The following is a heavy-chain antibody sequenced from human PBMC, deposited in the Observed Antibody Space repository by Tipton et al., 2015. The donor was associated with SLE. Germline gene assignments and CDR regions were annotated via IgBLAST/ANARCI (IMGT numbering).Heavy chain of an antibody. CDR3: ARVGCSSTSCYGFYYMDV. Sequence: SLRLSCAASGFTFSDYYMSWIRQAPGKGLEWVSYISSSGSTIYYADSVKGRFTISRDNAKNSLYLQMNSLRAEDTAVYYCARVGCSSTSCYGFYYMDVGGKGTTVTVSS. V-gene: IGHV3-11*01. J-gene: IGHJ6*03. CDR1: GFTFSDYY. CDR2: ISSSGSTI. D-gene: IGHD2-2*01.